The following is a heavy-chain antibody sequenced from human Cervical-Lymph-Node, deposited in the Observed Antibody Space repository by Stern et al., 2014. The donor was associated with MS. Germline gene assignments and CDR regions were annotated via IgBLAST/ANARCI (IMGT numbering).Heavy chain of an antibody. D-gene: IGHD3-22*01. Sequence: DQLVESGAEVKKPGSSVKVSCKASGGTFSSYAISWVRQAPGQGLEWMGGIIPLFGTANYAQKFQARVTITADESTSTAYMELSRLTSDDTAVYYCTRARSSYDSSTQFDYWGQGTLVTVSS. CDR1: GGTFSSYA. V-gene: IGHV1-69*01. CDR2: IIPLFGTA. CDR3: TRARSSYDSSTQFDY. J-gene: IGHJ4*02.